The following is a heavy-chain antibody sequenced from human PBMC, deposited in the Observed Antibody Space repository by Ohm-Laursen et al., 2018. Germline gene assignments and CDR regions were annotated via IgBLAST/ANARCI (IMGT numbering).Heavy chain of an antibody. D-gene: IGHD5-18*01. CDR2: INPSGGST. Sequence: ASVKVSCKPSGYTFTSYYMHWVRQAPGQGLEWMGIINPSGGSTSYAQKFQGRVTMIRDTSTSTVYMELSSLRSEDTAVYYCARDSNSNAYYYYGMDVWGQGTTVTVSS. CDR3: ARDSNSNAYYYYGMDV. J-gene: IGHJ6*02. CDR1: GYTFTSYY. V-gene: IGHV1-46*01.